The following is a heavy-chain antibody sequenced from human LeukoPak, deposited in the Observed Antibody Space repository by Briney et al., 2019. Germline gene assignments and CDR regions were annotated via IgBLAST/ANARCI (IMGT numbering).Heavy chain of an antibody. CDR2: IGSSGGSR. V-gene: IGHV3-48*03. CDR1: GFTFSSYE. J-gene: IGHJ4*02. Sequence: GGSLRLSCAASGFTFSSYEMDWVRRAPGKGLEWVSYIGSSGGSRYYADSVKGRFTSSRDNAKNSLYLQMNSLRVEDTAVYYCARDSLGGDYWGQGTLVTVSS. CDR3: ARDSLGGDY. D-gene: IGHD3-16*01.